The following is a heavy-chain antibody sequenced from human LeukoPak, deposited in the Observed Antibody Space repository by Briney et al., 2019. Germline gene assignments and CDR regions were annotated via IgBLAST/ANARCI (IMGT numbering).Heavy chain of an antibody. V-gene: IGHV3-74*01. CDR1: GFTFSSYW. D-gene: IGHD3-3*01. CDR3: ARVEWFRAFDI. Sequence: GGSLRLSCAASGFTFSSYWMHWVRQAPGKGLVWVSRINSDGSSTSYADSVKGRFTISRDNAKNPLYLQMNSLRAEDTAVYYCARVEWFRAFDIWGQGTMVTVSS. CDR2: INSDGSST. J-gene: IGHJ3*02.